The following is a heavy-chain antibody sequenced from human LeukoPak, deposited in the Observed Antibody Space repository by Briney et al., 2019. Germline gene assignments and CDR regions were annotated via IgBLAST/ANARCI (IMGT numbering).Heavy chain of an antibody. Sequence: GGSLRLSCAASGFNFIDYSMNWVRQAPGKGLEWISYIGISSGNTKYADSVKGRFTISRDKARNSLYPQMNSLRVEDTAVYYCARDHRYAFDNWGHGTLVTVSS. D-gene: IGHD5-12*01. V-gene: IGHV3-48*01. CDR2: IGISSGNT. CDR3: ARDHRYAFDN. J-gene: IGHJ4*01. CDR1: GFNFIDYS.